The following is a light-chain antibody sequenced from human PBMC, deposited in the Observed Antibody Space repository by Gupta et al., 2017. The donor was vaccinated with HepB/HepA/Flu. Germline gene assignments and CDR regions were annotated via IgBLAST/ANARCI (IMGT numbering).Light chain of an antibody. Sequence: SALTQPASVSASPRPSVTISCTGTSSDVGGYNYVSWYQQHPGKAPKLMIYEVSKRPSGVSNRFSGSKSGNTASLTISGLQAEDEADYYCSSYTGSNTLVFGGGTKLTVL. CDR3: SSYTGSNTLV. CDR2: EVS. J-gene: IGLJ2*01. V-gene: IGLV2-14*01. CDR1: SSDVGGYNY.